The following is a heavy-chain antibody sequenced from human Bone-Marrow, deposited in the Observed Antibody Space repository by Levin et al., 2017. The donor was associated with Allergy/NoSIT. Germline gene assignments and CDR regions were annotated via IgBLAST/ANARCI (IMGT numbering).Heavy chain of an antibody. Sequence: ESLKISCTVSGASISDYYWGWIRQPPGKGLEWIGYISDTGTTHYKPSLNSRVTVSVDASRKKFSLKMTSVTAADTAVYYCARAGPNCSGGSCSSGIFDYWGQGTLVTVSS. V-gene: IGHV4-59*01. CDR3: ARAGPNCSGGSCSSGIFDY. CDR1: GASISDYY. J-gene: IGHJ4*02. CDR2: ISDTGTT. D-gene: IGHD2-15*01.